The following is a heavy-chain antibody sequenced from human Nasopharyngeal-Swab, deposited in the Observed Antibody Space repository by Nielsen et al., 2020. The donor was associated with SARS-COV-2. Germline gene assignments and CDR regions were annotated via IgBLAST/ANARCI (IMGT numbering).Heavy chain of an antibody. V-gene: IGHV3-49*04. D-gene: IGHD5-12*01. CDR3: TRGDEGFSGYDDY. CDR1: GFTFGDYA. Sequence: GESPKIPCSASGFTFGDYAMSWVRQAPGKGLECVGFIRSKIYGGTTEYAASVKGRFTISRDDSKSFAYLQMDNLKIEDTGVYFCTRGDEGFSGYDDYWGQGTLVTVSP. CDR2: IRSKIYGGTT. J-gene: IGHJ4*02.